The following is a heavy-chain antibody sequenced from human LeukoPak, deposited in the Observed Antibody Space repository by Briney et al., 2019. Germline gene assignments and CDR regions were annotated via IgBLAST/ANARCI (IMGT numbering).Heavy chain of an antibody. CDR3: ARDQENILFDWFDP. D-gene: IGHD3-9*01. J-gene: IGHJ5*02. V-gene: IGHV4-61*02. CDR2: IYTSGST. Sequence: SETLSLTCTVSGGSISSGSYYWSWIRQPAGKGLEWIGRIYTSGSTNYNPSLKSRVTISVDTSKNQFSLKLSSVTAADTVVYYCARDQENILFDWFDPWGQGTLVTVSS. CDR1: GGSISSGSYY.